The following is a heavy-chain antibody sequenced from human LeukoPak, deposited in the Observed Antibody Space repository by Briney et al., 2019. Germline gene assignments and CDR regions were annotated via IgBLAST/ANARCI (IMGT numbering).Heavy chain of an antibody. CDR3: ARYGLYGMDV. CDR2: INHSGST. V-gene: IGHV4-34*01. J-gene: IGHJ6*02. CDR1: GGSFSGYY. Sequence: SETLSLTCAVHGGSFSGYYWSWIRQPPGKGLEWIGEINHSGSTNYNPSLKSRVTISVDTSKKQFSLKLSSVTAADTAVYYCARYGLYGMDVWGQGTTVTVSS. D-gene: IGHD4-17*01.